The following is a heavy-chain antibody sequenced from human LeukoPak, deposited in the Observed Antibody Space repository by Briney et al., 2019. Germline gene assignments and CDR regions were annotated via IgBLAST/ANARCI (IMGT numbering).Heavy chain of an antibody. J-gene: IGHJ4*02. CDR3: AKGALPRLGESSDCLDY. CDR2: ISTNGGRI. D-gene: IGHD3-16*01. V-gene: IGHV3-64*01. Sequence: GGSLRLSCAASGFTFSTDAMHWVRQAPGKGLEYGSGISTNGGRISYASSVKGRFTISRENSKNTLYLQMGSLTAEDMAASYYAKGALPRLGESSDCLDYWGQGTLVTVSS. CDR1: GFTFSTDA.